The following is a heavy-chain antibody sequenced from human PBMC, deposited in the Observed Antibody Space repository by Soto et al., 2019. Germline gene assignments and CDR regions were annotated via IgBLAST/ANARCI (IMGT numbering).Heavy chain of an antibody. Sequence: QVQLVESGGGVVQPGRSLRLSCAASGFTFSSYGMHWVRQAPGKGLEWVAVIWYDGSNKYYADSVKGRFTISRDNSKNTLYRQRNSLGAEDTAVYYCARSFGGGDTSPWGQGTLVTVSS. CDR1: GFTFSSYG. CDR3: ARSFGGGDTSP. CDR2: IWYDGSNK. D-gene: IGHD3-10*01. J-gene: IGHJ5*02. V-gene: IGHV3-33*01.